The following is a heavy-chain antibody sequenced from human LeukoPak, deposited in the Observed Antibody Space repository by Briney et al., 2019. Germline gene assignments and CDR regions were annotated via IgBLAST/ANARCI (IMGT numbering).Heavy chain of an antibody. V-gene: IGHV1-18*01. CDR1: GYTFSNYG. J-gene: IGHJ6*03. D-gene: IGHD2-2*01. CDR2: ISPYNGNT. CDR3: ARREYSSSWGRYHYYYMDV. Sequence: ASVKVSCKASGYTFSNYGISWVRQAPGQGLEWMGWISPYNGNTNYAQNLQDRVTMTTDTSTSTASMELRSLRSDDTAVYYCARREYSSSWGRYHYYYMDVWGKGTTVTVSS.